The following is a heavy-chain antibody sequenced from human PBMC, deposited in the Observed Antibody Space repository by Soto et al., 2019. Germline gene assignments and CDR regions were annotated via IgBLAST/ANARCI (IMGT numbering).Heavy chain of an antibody. CDR2: IFYTGST. D-gene: IGHD3-10*01. J-gene: IGHJ4*02. Sequence: SETLSLTCTVSGGPFSRGGYYWSWIRQHPGKGLEWIGYIFYTGSTYYNPSLKSRVTISVDTSKNQFSLRLSSVTAADTAVYFCARDVGRAGYFDYWGQGTLVTVSS. CDR3: ARDVGRAGYFDY. CDR1: GGPFSRGGYY. V-gene: IGHV4-61*08.